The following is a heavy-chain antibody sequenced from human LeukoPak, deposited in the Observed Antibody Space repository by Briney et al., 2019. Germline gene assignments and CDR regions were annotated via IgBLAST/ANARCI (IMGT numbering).Heavy chain of an antibody. Sequence: SETLSLTCTVSGGSISSSSYYWGWIRQPSGKGLEWIGSIYYSGSTYYNPSLRSRVTISVDTSKNQFSLKLSSVTAADTAVYYCASLDYGGNSAYWGQGTLVTVSS. CDR1: GGSISSSSYY. V-gene: IGHV4-39*01. J-gene: IGHJ4*02. D-gene: IGHD4-23*01. CDR3: ASLDYGGNSAY. CDR2: IYYSGST.